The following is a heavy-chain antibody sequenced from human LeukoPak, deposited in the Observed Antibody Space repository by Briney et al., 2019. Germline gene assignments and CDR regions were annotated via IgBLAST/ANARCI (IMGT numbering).Heavy chain of an antibody. Sequence: VSGPTLVKPTQTLTLTCTFSGFSLSISGVGVGWIRQPPGKALEWLALIYWGDDKRYSPSLKSRLTITKDTSKNQVVLTMTNMDPVDTATYYCAHRSHLHAFDIWGQGTMVTVSS. J-gene: IGHJ3*02. CDR2: IYWGDDK. CDR3: AHRSHLHAFDI. V-gene: IGHV2-5*02. CDR1: GFSLSISGVG.